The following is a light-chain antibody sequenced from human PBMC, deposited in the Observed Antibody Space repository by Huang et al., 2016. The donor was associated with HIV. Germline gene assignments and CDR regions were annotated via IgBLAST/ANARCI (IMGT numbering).Light chain of an antibody. V-gene: IGKV2-30*01. CDR2: KIS. Sequence: DVVLTLSPLSLPVTLGQPASISCWSSQSLIYSDGNTYLSWFQQRPGQSPRRLIYKISNRDAGVPDRFSGSGSGSDFTLKISKVEAEDVAVYYCMQGTHWPPITFGQGTRLEI. CDR3: MQGTHWPPIT. J-gene: IGKJ5*01. CDR1: QSLIYSDGNTY.